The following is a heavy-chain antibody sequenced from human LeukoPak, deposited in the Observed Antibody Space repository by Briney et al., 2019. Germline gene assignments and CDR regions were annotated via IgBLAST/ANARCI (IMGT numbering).Heavy chain of an antibody. CDR3: ARARITIFARRVGSLNWFDP. J-gene: IGHJ5*02. CDR1: GYIFTEHH. D-gene: IGHD3-3*01. Sequence: GASVKVSCKASGYIFTEHHINWVRQAPGQGLEWMGWINTNTGNPTYAQGFTGRFVFSLDTSVSTAYLQISSLKAEDTAVYYCARARITIFARRVGSLNWFDPWGQGTLVTVSS. CDR2: INTNTGNP. V-gene: IGHV7-4-1*02.